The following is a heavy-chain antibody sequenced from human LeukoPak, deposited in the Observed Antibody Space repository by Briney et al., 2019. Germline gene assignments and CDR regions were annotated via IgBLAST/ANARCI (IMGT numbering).Heavy chain of an antibody. J-gene: IGHJ4*02. CDR3: ARSKYSYGYIRN. V-gene: IGHV3-48*03. CDR1: GFPFSSYE. Sequence: GALRLSCAASGFPFSSYEMNWVRQAPGKGLEWVSYISSSGSTIYYADSVKGRFTISRDNAKNSLYLQMNSLRAEDTAVYYCARSKYSYGYIRNWGQGTLVTVSS. CDR2: ISSSGSTI. D-gene: IGHD5-18*01.